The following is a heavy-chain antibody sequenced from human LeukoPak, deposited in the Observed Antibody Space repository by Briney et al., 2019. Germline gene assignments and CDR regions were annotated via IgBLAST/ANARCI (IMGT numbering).Heavy chain of an antibody. V-gene: IGHV1-18*01. J-gene: IGHJ4*02. CDR1: GYTFTNYG. CDR2: ISAHDDNT. D-gene: IGHD3-9*01. CDR3: ARDYDILTGSDY. Sequence: GASVKVSCKASGYTFTNYGISWVRQAPGQGLEWMGWISAHDDNTNYAQKLQGRVTMTTDTSTSTAYMELRSLRSDDTAVYYCARDYDILTGSDYWGQGTLVTVSS.